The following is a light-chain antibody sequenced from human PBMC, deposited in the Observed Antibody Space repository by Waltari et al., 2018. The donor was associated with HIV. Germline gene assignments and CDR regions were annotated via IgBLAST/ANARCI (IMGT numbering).Light chain of an antibody. V-gene: IGKV3D-15*01. CDR2: GAS. CDR3: QQYNKWPGT. Sequence: EIVMTQSPATLSASPGERVTLSCRASQNVITNLAWYQQKPGQAPRLLIYGASTRATGIPPRFSGGGSGTEFTLTIGSLQSEDFTFYYCQQYNKWPGTFGQGTKVEVK. CDR1: QNVITN. J-gene: IGKJ1*01.